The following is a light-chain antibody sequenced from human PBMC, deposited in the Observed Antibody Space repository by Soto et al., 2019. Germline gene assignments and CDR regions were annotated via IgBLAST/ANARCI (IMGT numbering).Light chain of an antibody. Sequence: EILMTQSPDTLSVSPGESATLSCRASQRGYSNLAWYQQRPGQAPRLLIYGASTRATGVPARFSGRGSGTEFTLTISSLQSEDFAVYYCQQYTNWPPNTFGQGTRLEIK. CDR3: QQYTNWPPNT. CDR1: QRGYSN. J-gene: IGKJ5*01. V-gene: IGKV3-15*01. CDR2: GAS.